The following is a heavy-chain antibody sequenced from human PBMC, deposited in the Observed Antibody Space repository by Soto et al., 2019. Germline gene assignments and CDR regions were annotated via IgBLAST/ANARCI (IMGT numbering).Heavy chain of an antibody. CDR2: IYHSGST. D-gene: IGHD2-21*02. CDR1: GGSISSGGYS. J-gene: IGHJ6*02. Sequence: PSETLSLTCAVSGGSISSGGYSWSWIRQPPGKGLEWIGYIYHSGSTYYNPSLKSRVTISVDRSKNQFSLKLSSVTAADTAVYYCARGGDPNHYYYYGMDVWGQGTTVTVSS. V-gene: IGHV4-30-2*01. CDR3: ARGGDPNHYYYYGMDV.